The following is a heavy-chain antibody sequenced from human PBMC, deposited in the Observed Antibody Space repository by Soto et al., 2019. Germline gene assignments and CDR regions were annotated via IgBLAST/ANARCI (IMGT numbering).Heavy chain of an antibody. Sequence: PSPTVSLTSDGSGGSIGNSHSFCGWVRQPPGKGLEFIGSVYYSGGAYYSPSLKSRVTVSVDTSKNQLSLRVNSVTAADTAVSYCLRVVEADTRHTDSDTWGQG. V-gene: IGHV4-39*01. CDR2: VYYSGGA. CDR3: LRVVEADTRHTDSDT. D-gene: IGHD3-22*01. J-gene: IGHJ5*02. CDR1: GGSIGNSHSF.